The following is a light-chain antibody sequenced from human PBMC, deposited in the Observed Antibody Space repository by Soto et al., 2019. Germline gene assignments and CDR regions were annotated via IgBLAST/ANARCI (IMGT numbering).Light chain of an antibody. CDR2: KAS. V-gene: IGKV1-5*03. CDR3: QHYNSYSEA. Sequence: IRMTQSLSTLSGSEEGRVTITCRASQTISSWLAWYQQKPGKAPKLLIYKASTLKSGVPSRFSGSGSGTEFTLTISSLQPDDFATYYCQHYNSYSEAFGQGTKVDI. CDR1: QTISSW. J-gene: IGKJ1*01.